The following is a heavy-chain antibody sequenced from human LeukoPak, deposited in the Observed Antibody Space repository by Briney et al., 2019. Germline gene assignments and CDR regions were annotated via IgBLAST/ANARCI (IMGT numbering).Heavy chain of an antibody. J-gene: IGHJ4*02. D-gene: IGHD3-10*01. CDR2: INPSGGST. V-gene: IGHV1-46*01. Sequence: ASVKVSCKASGYTFTSYYIHWVRQAPGQGLEWMGIINPSGGSTNYAQKFQGRVTMTRDTSTSTVYMELSRLRSDDTAVYYCASSAGTLDYWGQGTLVTVSS. CDR3: ASSAGTLDY. CDR1: GYTFTSYY.